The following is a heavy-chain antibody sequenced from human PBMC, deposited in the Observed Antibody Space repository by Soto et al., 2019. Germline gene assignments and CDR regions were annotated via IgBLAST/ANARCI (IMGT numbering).Heavy chain of an antibody. CDR2: IYSGGNT. J-gene: IGHJ3*01. D-gene: IGHD3-9*01. CDR3: ARGGLYDILTGYYASDEAFDL. CDR1: GFTVSTNY. Sequence: EVQLVESGGGLVQPGGSLRLSCAASGFTVSTNYMSWVRQAPGKGLEWVSFIYSGGNTYYGDSVKGRFTISRDNSKNTLYLQMNSLRAEDTAVYYCARGGLYDILTGYYASDEAFDLWGQGTMVTVSS. V-gene: IGHV3-66*01.